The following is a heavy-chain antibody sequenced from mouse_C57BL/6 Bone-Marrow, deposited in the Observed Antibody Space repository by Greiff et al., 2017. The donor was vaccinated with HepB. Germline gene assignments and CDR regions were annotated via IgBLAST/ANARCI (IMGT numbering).Heavy chain of an antibody. D-gene: IGHD1-1*02. J-gene: IGHJ3*01. V-gene: IGHV3-6*01. CDR3: AREGGKSFAY. CDR2: ISYDGSN. CDR1: GYSITSGYY. Sequence: ESGPGLVKPSQSLSLTCSVTGYSITSGYYWNWIRQFPGNKLEWMGYISYDGSNNYNPSLKNLISITRDTSKNQFFLKLNSVTTEDTATYYCAREGGKSFAYWGQGTLVTVSA.